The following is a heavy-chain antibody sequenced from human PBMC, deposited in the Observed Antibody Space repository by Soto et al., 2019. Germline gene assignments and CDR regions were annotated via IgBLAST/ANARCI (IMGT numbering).Heavy chain of an antibody. V-gene: IGHV3-15*01. Sequence: EVQLVESGGGLVKPGESLRLSCVASGFTFSRAWMSWVRQSPGKGLEWVGRIKTTSDGGTTDYAEPVRGRFSISRDDSDKQVHLQVISLEADDTAVYYCARVQAYYYHGMDVWGQGTTVTGSS. J-gene: IGHJ6*02. CDR3: ARVQAYYYHGMDV. D-gene: IGHD1-1*01. CDR1: GFTFSRAW. CDR2: IKTTSDGGTT.